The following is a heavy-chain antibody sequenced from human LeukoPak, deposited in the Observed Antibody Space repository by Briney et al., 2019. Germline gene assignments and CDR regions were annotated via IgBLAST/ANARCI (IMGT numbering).Heavy chain of an antibody. CDR1: GYTFTGFG. J-gene: IGHJ4*02. Sequence: ASVKVSCKASGYTFTGFGINWVRQAPGQGLEWMGWIGGYNDNTHYAKKFQGRVTLTTDTPTSTAYMELRSLRSDDTAVYYCARDGTSTDDYWGQGTLVTVSS. D-gene: IGHD1-7*01. V-gene: IGHV1-18*01. CDR2: IGGYNDNT. CDR3: ARDGTSTDDY.